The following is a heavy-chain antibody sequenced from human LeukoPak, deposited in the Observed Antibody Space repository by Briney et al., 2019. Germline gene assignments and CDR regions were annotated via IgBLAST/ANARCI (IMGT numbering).Heavy chain of an antibody. Sequence: GASVKVSCKVSGYTLTELSMHWVRQAPGKGLEWMGGFDPEDGETIYAQKFQGRVTMTEDTSTDTAYMELSSLRSEDTAVYYCATDLRVAATLYPRFDPWGQGTLVTVSS. J-gene: IGHJ5*02. D-gene: IGHD2-15*01. CDR3: ATDLRVAATLYPRFDP. CDR1: GYTLTELS. V-gene: IGHV1-24*01. CDR2: FDPEDGET.